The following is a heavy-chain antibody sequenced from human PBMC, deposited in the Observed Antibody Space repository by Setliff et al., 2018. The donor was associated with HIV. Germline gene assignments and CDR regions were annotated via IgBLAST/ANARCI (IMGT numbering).Heavy chain of an antibody. Sequence: SETLSLTCTVSGGSITSGIYSWSWIRQPPAKGLEWIGYVYQSGSTYYKPSLKRRVTMSVDRSKNQFSLKLDFLTAADTAVYFCAGDNGANGGPGWLGPWGQGILVTVSS. J-gene: IGHJ5*02. CDR1: GGSITSGIYS. CDR2: VYQSGST. D-gene: IGHD2-8*01. CDR3: AGDNGANGGPGWLGP. V-gene: IGHV4-30-2*01.